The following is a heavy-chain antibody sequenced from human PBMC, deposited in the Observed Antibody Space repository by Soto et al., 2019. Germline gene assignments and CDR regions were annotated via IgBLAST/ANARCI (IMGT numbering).Heavy chain of an antibody. CDR2: IFSNDEK. CDR3: ARINDILTGFDY. J-gene: IGHJ4*02. V-gene: IGHV2-26*01. CDR1: GFSLSNARMG. D-gene: IGHD3-9*01. Sequence: QVTLKESGPVLVQPTETLTLTCTVSGFSLSNARMGVSWIRQPPGKALEWLAHIFSNDEKSYSTSLNSRFTISKDTSKNQVVLTMTNLDPVDTATYYCARINDILTGFDYWGQGTLVTVSS.